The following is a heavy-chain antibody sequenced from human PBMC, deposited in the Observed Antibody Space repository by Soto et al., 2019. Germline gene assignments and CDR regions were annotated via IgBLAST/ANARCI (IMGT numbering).Heavy chain of an antibody. J-gene: IGHJ4*02. CDR2: ITWDGIVS. CDR3: ARDLAGREVHTYFSH. CDR1: GFTFDDIT. Sequence: EVQLVESGGVVVQPGGSLRLSCAASGFTFDDITMHWVRQAPGKGLEWVSFITWDGIVSYYADSVKGRFTISRDNSKNSLYLQMNSLRSEDTALYYCARDLAGREVHTYFSHWGQGTLVTVSS. V-gene: IGHV3-43*01.